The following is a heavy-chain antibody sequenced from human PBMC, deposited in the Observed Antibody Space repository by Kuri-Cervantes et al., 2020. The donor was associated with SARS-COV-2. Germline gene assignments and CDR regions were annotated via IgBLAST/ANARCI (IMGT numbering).Heavy chain of an antibody. D-gene: IGHD2-15*01. CDR3: VKTLFPYCSGGSCSTPVIPRYGMDV. V-gene: IGHV3-64D*06. CDR1: GFTISSYA. J-gene: IGHJ6*02. Sequence: GGSLRLSCTVSGFTISSYAMHWVRQAPGKGLEYVSAISSNGGSTYYADSVKGRFTITRDNSKNTLYLQMSSLRAEDTAVYYCVKTLFPYCSGGSCSTPVIPRYGMDVWGQGPAVTVSS. CDR2: ISSNGGST.